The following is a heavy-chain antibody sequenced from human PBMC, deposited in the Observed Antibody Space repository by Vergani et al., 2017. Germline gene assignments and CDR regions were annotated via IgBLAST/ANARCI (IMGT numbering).Heavy chain of an antibody. CDR1: GGSITNNF. CDR2: IHHSGAT. CDR3: ARETRVDITMRHFDY. J-gene: IGHJ4*02. D-gene: IGHD3-22*01. Sequence: QVQLQESGPGLVKPSETLSLTCTVSGGSITNNFRSWIRRPPGKGLEWIGYIHHSGATNSKSSLRSRVSISIDTSKNQFSLKLGSGTAADTAVYYCARETRVDITMRHFDYWGQGTLVTVSS. V-gene: IGHV4-4*08.